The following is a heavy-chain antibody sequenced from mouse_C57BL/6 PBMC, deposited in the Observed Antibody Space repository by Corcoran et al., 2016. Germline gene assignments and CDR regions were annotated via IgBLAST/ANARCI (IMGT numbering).Heavy chain of an antibody. V-gene: IGHV9-3*01. CDR2: INTYSGVP. D-gene: IGHD2-13*01. CDR1: GYTFTTYG. J-gene: IGHJ1*03. Sequence: QIQLVQSGPELKKPGGTVKISCKASGYTFTTYGMSWVKQAPGQGLKWMGWINTYSGVPTYADDFKGRFAFSLETSASTAYLQINNLKNEDTATYFCARGGDFGDSWYFDVWGTGTTVTVSS. CDR3: ARGGDFGDSWYFDV.